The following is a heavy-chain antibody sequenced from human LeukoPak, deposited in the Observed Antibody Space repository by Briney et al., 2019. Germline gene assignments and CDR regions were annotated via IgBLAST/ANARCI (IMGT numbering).Heavy chain of an antibody. CDR2: IYSSGTF. CDR3: ARGTEMTKIAGHYSFDQ. Sequence: ASETLSLTCSVPGGSISGYYWTWMRQPAGRGLEWIRRIYSSGTFYSNPSLESRVTISLDASNNQYSLKLTSVTAADTAVYYCARGTEMTKIAGHYSFDQWGRGTLVSVSS. J-gene: IGHJ4*02. CDR1: GGSISGYY. D-gene: IGHD5-24*01. V-gene: IGHV4-4*07.